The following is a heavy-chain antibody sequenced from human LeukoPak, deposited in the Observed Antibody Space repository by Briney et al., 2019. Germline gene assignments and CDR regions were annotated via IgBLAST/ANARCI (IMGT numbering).Heavy chain of an antibody. D-gene: IGHD2-2*01. V-gene: IGHV4-34*01. CDR1: GGSFSGYS. J-gene: IGHJ4*02. CDR3: ARDSCSSTSCRKKFDN. Sequence: PSETLSLTCAVYGGSFSGYSWSWIRQPPGKGLEWIGEINDSGRTNYNPSLKSRVTISVDTSKNQLSLKLNSVTAADTAVYYCARDSCSSTSCRKKFDNWGQGTLVTVSS. CDR2: INDSGRT.